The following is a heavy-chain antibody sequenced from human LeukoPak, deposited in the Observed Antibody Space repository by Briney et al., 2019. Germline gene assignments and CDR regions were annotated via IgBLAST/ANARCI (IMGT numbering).Heavy chain of an antibody. CDR1: GFTVSSNY. Sequence: GGSLRLSCAASGFTVSSNYMSWVRQAPGKGLEWVSGISGSGGNTYYADFVKGRFTISRDNSKNTLYLQMNSLRAEDTAVYYCANRHYYDSNGYYYPYYFDYWGQGTLVTASS. D-gene: IGHD3-22*01. J-gene: IGHJ4*02. CDR3: ANRHYYDSNGYYYPYYFDY. V-gene: IGHV3-23*01. CDR2: ISGSGGNT.